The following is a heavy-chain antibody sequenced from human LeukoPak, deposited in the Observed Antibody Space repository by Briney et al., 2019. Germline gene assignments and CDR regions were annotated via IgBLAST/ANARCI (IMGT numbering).Heavy chain of an antibody. D-gene: IGHD5-18*01. CDR1: GFTFSSYS. J-gene: IGHJ4*02. CDR2: ISSSSSYI. V-gene: IGHV3-21*01. CDR3: ARDSYSYGYQADEGDY. Sequence: GGSLRLSCAASGFTFSSYSMNWVRQAPGKGLEWVSSISSSSSYIYYADSVKGRFTISRDNAKNSLYLQMNSLRAEDTAVYYCARDSYSYGYQADEGDYWGQGTLVTVSS.